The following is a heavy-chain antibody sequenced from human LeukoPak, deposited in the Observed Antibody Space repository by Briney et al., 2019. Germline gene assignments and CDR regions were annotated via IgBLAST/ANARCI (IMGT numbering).Heavy chain of an antibody. D-gene: IGHD2-15*01. CDR1: GFSFSNYW. CDR2: INADGSTT. CDR3: AKDRSGRVVLVVAATDY. J-gene: IGHJ4*02. Sequence: VGSLRLSCAASGFSFSNYWTHWVRQAPGKGLVWVSRINADGSTTRYAHSVRGRFTLSRDNAKNPLYLQMKSLRAEDTAVYYCAKDRSGRVVLVVAATDYWGQGTLVTVSS. V-gene: IGHV3-74*01.